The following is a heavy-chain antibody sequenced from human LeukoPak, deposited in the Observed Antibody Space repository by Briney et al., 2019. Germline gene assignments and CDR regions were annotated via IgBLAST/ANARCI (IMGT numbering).Heavy chain of an antibody. CDR2: KKQDGSER. CDR1: GFPFSNYL. J-gene: IGHJ4*02. CDR3: ARDGVSGYTTSWYDY. D-gene: IGHD6-13*01. V-gene: IGHV3-7*01. Sequence: GGSLRHSCSASGFPFSNYLMRWVRQAPGRGLERVANKKQDGSERYYVDSVKGRFTVSRDNDKNSLYLQMDSLRAEDTAVYSCARDGVSGYTTSWYDYWGEGTVVSVSS.